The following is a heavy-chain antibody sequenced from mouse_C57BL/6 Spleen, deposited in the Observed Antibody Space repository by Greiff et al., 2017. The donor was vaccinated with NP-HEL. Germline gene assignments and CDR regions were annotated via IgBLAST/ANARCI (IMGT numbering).Heavy chain of an antibody. Sequence: QVQLQQSGAELVKPGASVKISCKASGYAFSSYWMNWVKQRPGKGLEWIGQIYPGDGDTNYNGKFKGKATLTADKSSSTAYMQLSSLTSEDSAVYFCARAIYSYARDYWGQGTSVTVSS. CDR1: GYAFSSYW. D-gene: IGHD2-1*01. CDR3: ARAIYSYARDY. J-gene: IGHJ4*01. V-gene: IGHV1-80*01. CDR2: IYPGDGDT.